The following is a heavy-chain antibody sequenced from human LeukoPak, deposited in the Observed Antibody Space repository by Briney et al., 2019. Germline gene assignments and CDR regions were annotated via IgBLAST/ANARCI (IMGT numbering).Heavy chain of an antibody. CDR1: GFTFSSYS. CDR3: AKVNLNWDGADY. J-gene: IGHJ4*02. CDR2: IIVSSGST. V-gene: IGHV3-23*01. D-gene: IGHD1-1*01. Sequence: PGGSLRLSCAASGFTFSSYSISWVRQAPGKWLEWLSSIIVSSGSTSYADSVKGRSTISRNHSKNTLYLQMNSLRAEDTAVYYCAKVNLNWDGADYWGQVTLVTLSS.